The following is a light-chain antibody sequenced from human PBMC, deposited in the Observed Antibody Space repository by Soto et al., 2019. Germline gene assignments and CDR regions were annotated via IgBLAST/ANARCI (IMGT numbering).Light chain of an antibody. V-gene: IGKV3-11*01. Sequence: EIVLTQSPGTLSLSPGERVSLSCRASQSVSSNYLAWYQQKPGQAPRLLIYGASNRATGIPARFSGSGSGTDFTLTIISLEPEDFAVYYCQQRSNWPFIFGQGTRLEIK. CDR1: QSVSSNY. CDR2: GAS. CDR3: QQRSNWPFI. J-gene: IGKJ5*01.